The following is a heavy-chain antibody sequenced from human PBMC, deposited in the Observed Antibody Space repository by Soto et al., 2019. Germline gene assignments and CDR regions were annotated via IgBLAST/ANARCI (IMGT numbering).Heavy chain of an antibody. CDR1: GYTFTSYD. V-gene: IGHV1-18*01. CDR3: AGVVIRRGGYNGVDV. D-gene: IGHD2-21*01. CDR2: TSAFNGNT. J-gene: IGHJ6*02. Sequence: QVQLVQSGAEVKKPGASVKVSCKASGYTFTSYDITWVRQAPGQGLEWMGWTSAFNGNTDFAQKFQGRVTMTTDTSTSTAYLETRSLRSDDTDVYYCAGVVIRRGGYNGVDVWGQGTTVTVSS.